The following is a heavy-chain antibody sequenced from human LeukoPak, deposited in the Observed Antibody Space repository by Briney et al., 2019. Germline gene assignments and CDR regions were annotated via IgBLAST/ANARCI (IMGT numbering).Heavy chain of an antibody. CDR2: TSGSGGNT. CDR1: GFTFSAYA. CDR3: AKARGGEALDY. Sequence: GGSLRLSCAASGFTFSAYAMTWVRQAPGKGLEWVSATSGSGGNTYYADSVKGRFTISRDNSKNTLYLQMSSLRAEDTAVYYCAKARGGEALDYWGQGTLVTVSS. J-gene: IGHJ4*02. D-gene: IGHD3-16*01. V-gene: IGHV3-23*01.